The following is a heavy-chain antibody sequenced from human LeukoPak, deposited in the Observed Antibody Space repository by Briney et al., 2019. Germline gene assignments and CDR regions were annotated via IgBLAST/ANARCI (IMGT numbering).Heavy chain of an antibody. D-gene: IGHD4-17*01. CDR1: GYTFTGYY. J-gene: IGHJ4*02. CDR2: INPNSGGT. CDR3: ARIHGNTVTTSY. Sequence: ASVKVSCKASGYTFTGYYMYWVRQAPGQGLEWMGWINPNSGGTNYAQKFQGRVTMTRDTSISTAYMELSRLRSDDTAVYYCARIHGNTVTTSYWGQGTLVTVSS. V-gene: IGHV1-2*02.